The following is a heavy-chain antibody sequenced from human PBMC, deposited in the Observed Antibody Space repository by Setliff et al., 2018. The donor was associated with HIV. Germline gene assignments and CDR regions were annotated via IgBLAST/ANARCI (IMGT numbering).Heavy chain of an antibody. CDR1: GGSINSTSYY. CDR3: ARGVAAAGL. V-gene: IGHV4-39*07. CDR2: ISYSGDT. D-gene: IGHD6-13*01. Sequence: PSETLSLTCIVSGGSINSTSYYWGWIRQPPGQGLEWIGSISYSGDTFYNTSLRSRVTISVDTSKNQFSLKLSSVTAADTAVYYCARGVAAAGLWGQGTLVTVSA. J-gene: IGHJ4*02.